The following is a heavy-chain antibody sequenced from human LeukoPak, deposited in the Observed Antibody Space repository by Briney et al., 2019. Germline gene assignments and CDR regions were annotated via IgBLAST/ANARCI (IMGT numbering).Heavy chain of an antibody. J-gene: IGHJ5*02. CDR2: IYYSGST. V-gene: IGHV4-39*07. D-gene: IGHD6-13*01. Sequence: SETLSLTCTASGGSISSSSYYWGWIRQPPGKGLEWIGSIYYSGSTYYNPSLKSRVTKSVDTSKNQFSLKLSSVTAADTAVYYCARSAAAGNSNWFDPWGQGTLVTVSS. CDR3: ARSAAAGNSNWFDP. CDR1: GGSISSSSYY.